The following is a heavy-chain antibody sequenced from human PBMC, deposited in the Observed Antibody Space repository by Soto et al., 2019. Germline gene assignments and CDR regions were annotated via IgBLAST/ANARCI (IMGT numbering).Heavy chain of an antibody. D-gene: IGHD6-19*01. V-gene: IGHV3-23*01. CDR1: GYSFDRFA. Sequence: GGSLGLSCAASGYSFDRFAMTCARQAPGKGLEWVSAIDSSTGVNTYYADSVKGRLTISTDDSRSTLYLQMNSLRVDDTAVYYCARPLVAVARTRWFDPWGQGILVTVSS. J-gene: IGHJ5*02. CDR2: IDSSTGVNT. CDR3: ARPLVAVARTRWFDP.